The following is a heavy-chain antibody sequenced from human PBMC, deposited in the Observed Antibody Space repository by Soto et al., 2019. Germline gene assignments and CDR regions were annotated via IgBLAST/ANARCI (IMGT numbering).Heavy chain of an antibody. CDR2: IYYSGST. CDR3: ARDIGDYYMVV. V-gene: IGHV4-59*01. D-gene: IGHD3-3*01. J-gene: IGHJ6*03. CDR1: GGSISSYY. Sequence: SETLSLTCTVSGGSISSYYWSWIRQPPGKGLEWIGYIYYSGSTNYNPSLKSRVTISVDTSKNQFSLKLSSVTAADTAVYYCARDIGDYYMVVWGKGTTVTVSS.